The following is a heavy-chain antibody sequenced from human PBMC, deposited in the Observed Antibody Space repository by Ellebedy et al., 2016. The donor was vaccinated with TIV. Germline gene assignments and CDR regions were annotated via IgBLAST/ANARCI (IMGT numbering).Heavy chain of an antibody. CDR1: GGSVTSGSFY. CDR3: ARNRLGDKDYNSGGFYHYFDL. CDR2: IFYSGHT. D-gene: IGHD5-24*01. J-gene: IGHJ4*02. V-gene: IGHV4-39*01. Sequence: SETLSLTXSVVGGSVTSGSFYWAWIRQAPGKGLEWIGSIFYSGHTYYNPSLKNRISMSIDTSKNQFSLKLNSVSAADTSIYYCARNRLGDKDYNSGGFYHYFDLWGQGTLVTASS.